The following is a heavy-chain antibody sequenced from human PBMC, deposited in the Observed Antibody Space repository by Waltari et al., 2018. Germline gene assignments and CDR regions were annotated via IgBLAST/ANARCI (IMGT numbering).Heavy chain of an antibody. CDR2: ISSSSSYI. V-gene: IGHV3-21*01. Sequence: EVQLVESGGGLVKPGGSLRLSCAASGFTFSSYSMNWVRQAPGKGLEWVSSISSSSSYIYYADSVKGRFTISRDNAKNSLYLQMNSLRAEDTAVYYCARDLQYYDCWSGSLGGGYFDYWGQGTLVTVST. CDR1: GFTFSSYS. CDR3: ARDLQYYDCWSGSLGGGYFDY. J-gene: IGHJ4*02. D-gene: IGHD3-3*01.